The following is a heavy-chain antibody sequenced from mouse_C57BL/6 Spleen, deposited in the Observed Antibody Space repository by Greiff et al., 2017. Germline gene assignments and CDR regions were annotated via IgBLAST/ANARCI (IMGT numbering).Heavy chain of an antibody. CDR1: GYTFTDSN. D-gene: IGHD2-1*01. J-gene: IGHJ4*01. CDR2: INPNNGGT. Sequence: EVQLQQSGPELVKPGASVKIPCKASGYTFTDSNMDWVKQSHGKSLEWIGDINPNNGGTIYNQKFKGKATLTVDKSSSTAYMELRSLTSEDTAVYYCARERGNHYAMDYWGQGTSVTVSS. V-gene: IGHV1-18*01. CDR3: ARERGNHYAMDY.